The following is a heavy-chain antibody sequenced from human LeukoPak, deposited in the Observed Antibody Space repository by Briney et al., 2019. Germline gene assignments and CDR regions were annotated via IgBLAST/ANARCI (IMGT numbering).Heavy chain of an antibody. V-gene: IGHV4-34*01. CDR2: IDHSEGT. CDR3: AMVLWQSGRPGP. J-gene: IGHJ5*02. CDR1: GGSLINYY. Sequence: SETLSRTCAVYGGSLINYYWSWIRQSPGKGLEWIGDIDHSEGTNYNPALRSRVTMSIDPSRNQFYLKINSVTASDTAVYYCAMVLWQSGRPGPWDQGSLVTVSS. D-gene: IGHD4/OR15-4a*01.